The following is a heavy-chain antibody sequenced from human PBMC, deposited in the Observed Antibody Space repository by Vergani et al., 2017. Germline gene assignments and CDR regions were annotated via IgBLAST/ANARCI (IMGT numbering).Heavy chain of an antibody. Sequence: QVQLQESGPGLVKPSQTLSLTCTVSGGSISSGGYYWSWIRQHPGKGLEWIGYIYYSGSTYYNPSLKSRVTISVDTSKNQFSLKLSSVTAADTAVYYCARVGRSSGSRDGYVDLWGRGTLVTVSS. CDR1: GGSISSGGYY. CDR3: ARVGRSSGSRDGYVDL. J-gene: IGHJ2*01. D-gene: IGHD3-10*01. CDR2: IYYSGST. V-gene: IGHV4-31*03.